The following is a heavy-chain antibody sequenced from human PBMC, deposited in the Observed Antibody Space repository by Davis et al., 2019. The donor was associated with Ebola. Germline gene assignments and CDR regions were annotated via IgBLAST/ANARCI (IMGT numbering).Heavy chain of an antibody. CDR1: VGSISSSSYY. D-gene: IGHD2-2*02. V-gene: IGHV4-39*07. J-gene: IGHJ5*02. CDR3: ARGYTGWFDP. CDR2: IYYSGST. Sequence: GSLRLSCTVSVGSISSSSYYWGWIRQPPGKGLELIGSIYYSGSTYYNPSLKSRVTISVDTSKNQFSLKLSSVTAADTAVYYCARGYTGWFDPWGQGTLVTVSS.